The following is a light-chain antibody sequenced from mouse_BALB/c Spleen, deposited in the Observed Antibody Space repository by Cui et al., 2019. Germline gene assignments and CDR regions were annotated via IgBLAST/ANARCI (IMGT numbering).Light chain of an antibody. CDR1: ENIYSN. Sequence: DIQMTQSPASLSVSVGETVTITCRASENIYSNLAWYQQKQGKSPQSLVYDATNLADGVPSRFSGSGSGTQYSLKINSLQSEDFGSYYCQHFWGTPWTFGGGTKLEIK. CDR2: DAT. CDR3: QHFWGTPWT. J-gene: IGKJ1*01. V-gene: IGKV12-46*01.